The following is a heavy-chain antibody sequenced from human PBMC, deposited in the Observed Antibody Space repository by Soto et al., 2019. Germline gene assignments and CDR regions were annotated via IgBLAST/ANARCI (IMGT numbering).Heavy chain of an antibody. Sequence: QVQLVQSGAEVKKPGSSVKVSCKASGGTFSSYTISWVRQAPGQGLEWMGRIIPILGIANYAQKFQGRVTITADKSTSKAYMELSSVRSEDTAVYYCASLDLRWGLRAKENDYYYYMDVWGKWTKVTVSS. D-gene: IGHD3-16*01. J-gene: IGHJ6*03. V-gene: IGHV1-69*02. CDR2: IIPILGIA. CDR1: GGTFSSYT. CDR3: ASLDLRWGLRAKENDYYYYMDV.